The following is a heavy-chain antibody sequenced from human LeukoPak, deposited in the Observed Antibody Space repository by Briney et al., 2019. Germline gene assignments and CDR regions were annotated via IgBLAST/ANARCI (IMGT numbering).Heavy chain of an antibody. Sequence: SETLSLTCAVYGGSSSAYWWSWIRQPPGKGLEWIGEINPSGTTNYNPSLKSRVTISVDTSKNQFSLKLSSVTAADTAVYYCARGEWLVNYYYYYMDVWGKGTTVTVSS. D-gene: IGHD6-19*01. CDR2: INPSGTT. CDR3: ARGEWLVNYYYYYMDV. CDR1: GGSSSAYW. V-gene: IGHV4-34*01. J-gene: IGHJ6*03.